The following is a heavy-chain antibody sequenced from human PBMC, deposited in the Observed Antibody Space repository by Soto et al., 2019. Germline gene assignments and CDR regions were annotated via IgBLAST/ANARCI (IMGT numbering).Heavy chain of an antibody. Sequence: QVQLVQSGAEVKKPGASVKISCEASGYSFTSQYVHWVRQAPGQGLEWMGIINPNGGSTTYAQKFQGRATMTRDTSTGTVYMELSSLTSEDTAVYYCAREQGLRPGGGTEPLDIWGQGTMVTVAS. CDR2: INPNGGST. V-gene: IGHV1-46*03. CDR3: AREQGLRPGGGTEPLDI. D-gene: IGHD6-25*01. J-gene: IGHJ3*02. CDR1: GYSFTSQY.